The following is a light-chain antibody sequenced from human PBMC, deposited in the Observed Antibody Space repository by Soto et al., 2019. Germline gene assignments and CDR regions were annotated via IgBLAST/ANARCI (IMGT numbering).Light chain of an antibody. J-gene: IGKJ4*01. CDR1: QSVSSSY. CDR3: QQYNNWPPLT. Sequence: EIVLTQSPGALVLSPGERATLSSRASQSVSSSYLAWYQQKPGQAPRLLIYGASTRATGIPARFSGSGSGTEFTLTISSLQSEDFAVYYCQQYNNWPPLTFGGGTKVDI. V-gene: IGKV3-15*01. CDR2: GAS.